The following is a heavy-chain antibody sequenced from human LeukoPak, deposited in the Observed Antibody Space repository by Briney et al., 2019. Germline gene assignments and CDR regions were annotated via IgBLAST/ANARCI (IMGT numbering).Heavy chain of an antibody. D-gene: IGHD2-21*01. Sequence: SVKVSCKASGGTFSSYAISWVRQAPGQGLEWMGGIIPIFGTANYAQKFQGRVTITTDESTSTAYMELSSLRSEDTAVYYCARKHMIRQHNWFDPWGQGTLVTVSS. J-gene: IGHJ5*02. CDR2: IIPIFGTA. CDR1: GGTFSSYA. V-gene: IGHV1-69*05. CDR3: ARKHMIRQHNWFDP.